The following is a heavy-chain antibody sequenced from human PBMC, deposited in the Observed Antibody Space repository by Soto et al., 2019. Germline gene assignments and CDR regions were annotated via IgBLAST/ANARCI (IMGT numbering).Heavy chain of an antibody. Sequence: GGSLRLSCAASGFTFSSYSMNWVRQAPGKGLEWVSYISSSSSTIYYADSVKGRFTISRDNAKNSLYLQMNSLRAEDTAVYYCARDYYVDIFSILPLDRSVRNMDVWGKGTTVTVSS. CDR2: ISSSSSTI. CDR1: GFTFSSYS. J-gene: IGHJ6*03. V-gene: IGHV3-48*01. D-gene: IGHD2-2*03. CDR3: ARDYYVDIFSILPLDRSVRNMDV.